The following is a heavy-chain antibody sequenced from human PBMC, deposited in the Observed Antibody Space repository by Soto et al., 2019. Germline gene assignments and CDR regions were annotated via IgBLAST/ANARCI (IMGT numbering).Heavy chain of an antibody. D-gene: IGHD5-12*01. CDR1: GFTFSSYT. J-gene: IGHJ6*02. CDR3: ARDLLEYSGYQGYYYGMDV. V-gene: IGHV3-30-3*01. Sequence: GGSLRLSCAASGFTFSSYTMHWVRQAPGKGLEWVAVISYDGSNKYYADSVKGRFTISRDNSKNTLYLQMNSLRAEDTAVYYCARDLLEYSGYQGYYYGMDVWGQGTTVTVSS. CDR2: ISYDGSNK.